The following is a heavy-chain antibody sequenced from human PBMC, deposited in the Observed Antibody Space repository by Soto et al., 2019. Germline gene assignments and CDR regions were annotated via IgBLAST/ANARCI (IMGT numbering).Heavy chain of an antibody. Sequence: SETLSLTCTVSGVSISSSTYYWGWIRQSPGKGLEWIGSIFYSGSTYFNPSFKSRVTISVDTSKNQFSLKLNSVTVADTAVYYCASLSYEQLWWGQGTLVTVSS. V-gene: IGHV4-39*01. J-gene: IGHJ4*02. CDR1: GVSISSSTYY. D-gene: IGHD1-1*01. CDR2: IFYSGST. CDR3: ASLSYEQLW.